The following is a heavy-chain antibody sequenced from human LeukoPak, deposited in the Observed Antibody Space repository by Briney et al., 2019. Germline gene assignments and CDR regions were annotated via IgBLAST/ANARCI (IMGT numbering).Heavy chain of an antibody. D-gene: IGHD2-21*02. CDR3: ARAAYCGGDCYSGPMPFDY. CDR1: GFTFSSYS. J-gene: IGHJ4*02. V-gene: IGHV3-21*01. CDR2: ISSSSSYR. Sequence: GGSLRLSCAASGFTFSSYSMNWVRQAPGKGLEWVASISSSSSYRYYADSVKGRFTISRDNAKNSLYLQMTSLRAEDTAVYYCARAAYCGGDCYSGPMPFDYWGQGTLVTVSS.